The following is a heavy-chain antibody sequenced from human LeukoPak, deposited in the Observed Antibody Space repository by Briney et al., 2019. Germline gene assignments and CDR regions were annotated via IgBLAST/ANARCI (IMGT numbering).Heavy chain of an antibody. CDR1: GFTFGSYV. CDR3: ARDGDIVVVVAAFGMDV. J-gene: IGHJ6*02. D-gene: IGHD2-15*01. V-gene: IGHV3-23*01. Sequence: PGGSLRLSCEASGFTFGSYVMTWVREAPGKGLEWVSAISGAGDNTFYIDSVKGRFTISRDNAKNSLYLQMNSLRAEDTAVYYCARDGDIVVVVAAFGMDVWGQGTTVTVSS. CDR2: ISGAGDNT.